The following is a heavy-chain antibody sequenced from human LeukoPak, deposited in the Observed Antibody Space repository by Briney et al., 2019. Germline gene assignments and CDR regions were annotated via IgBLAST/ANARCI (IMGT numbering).Heavy chain of an antibody. CDR1: GYTFTSYY. D-gene: IGHD5-12*01. V-gene: IGHV1-46*01. Sequence: GASVKVSCKASGYTFTSYYMHWVRQAPGQGLEWMGIINPSGGSTSYAQKFQGRVTMTRYMSTSTVYMELSSLRSEDTAVYYCARAPGYSGYDFGFDYWGQGTLVTVSS. J-gene: IGHJ4*02. CDR3: ARAPGYSGYDFGFDY. CDR2: INPSGGST.